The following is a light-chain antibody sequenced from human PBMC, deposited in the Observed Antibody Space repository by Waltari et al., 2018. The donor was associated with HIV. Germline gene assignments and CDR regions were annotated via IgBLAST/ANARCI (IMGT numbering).Light chain of an antibody. CDR2: NVN. V-gene: IGLV2-14*03. CDR3: CSYTSSGPRYVL. CDR1: SGDVGGYNF. Sequence: QSALTQPASVSGSLGQSITISCPGTSGDVGGYNFVSWYQQHPGKAPKLIIYNVNSRPSGVSIRFSGSRSANTASLTISGLQAEDEADYFCCSYTSSGPRYVLFGGGTRLTVL. J-gene: IGLJ2*01.